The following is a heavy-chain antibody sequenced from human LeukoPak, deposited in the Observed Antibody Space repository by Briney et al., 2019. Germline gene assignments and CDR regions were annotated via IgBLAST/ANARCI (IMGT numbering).Heavy chain of an antibody. D-gene: IGHD3-3*01. CDR3: ARRGDFWSVPDAFDI. J-gene: IGHJ3*02. CDR1: GGTFSSYA. V-gene: IGHV1-69*05. Sequence: SVKVSCKASGGTFSSYAISWVRQAPRQGLEWVGGIIPIFGTANYAQKFQGRVTITTDESTSTAYMELSSLRSEDTAVYYCARRGDFWSVPDAFDIWGQGTMVTVSS. CDR2: IIPIFGTA.